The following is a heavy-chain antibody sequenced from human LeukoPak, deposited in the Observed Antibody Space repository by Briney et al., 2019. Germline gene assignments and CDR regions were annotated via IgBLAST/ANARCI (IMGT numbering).Heavy chain of an antibody. D-gene: IGHD3-10*01. J-gene: IGHJ4*02. V-gene: IGHV4-34*01. CDR2: INHSGST. CDR3: ARLLLWFGRLYYFDY. CDR1: GGSFSGYY. Sequence: PSGTLSLTCAVYGGSFSGYYWSWIRQPPGKGLEWIGEINHSGSTNYNPSLKSRVTTSVDTSKNQFSLKLSSVTAADTAVYYCARLLLWFGRLYYFDYWGQGTLVTVSS.